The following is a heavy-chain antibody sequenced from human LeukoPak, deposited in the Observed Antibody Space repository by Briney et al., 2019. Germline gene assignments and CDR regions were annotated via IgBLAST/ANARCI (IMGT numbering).Heavy chain of an antibody. Sequence: SVKVSCKASGYAFINYGITWVRQAPGQGLEWMGGIIPIFGTANYAQKFQGRVTITTDESTSTAYMELSSLRSEDTAVYYCARGPGGAFDIWGQGTMVTVSS. CDR2: IIPIFGTA. V-gene: IGHV1-69*05. CDR3: ARGPGGAFDI. CDR1: GYAFINYG. J-gene: IGHJ3*02. D-gene: IGHD4-23*01.